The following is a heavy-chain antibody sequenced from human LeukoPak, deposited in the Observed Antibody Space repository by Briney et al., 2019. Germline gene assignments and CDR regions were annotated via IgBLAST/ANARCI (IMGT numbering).Heavy chain of an antibody. V-gene: IGHV4-31*03. D-gene: IGHD3-10*01. CDR1: GGSITSGGYY. Sequence: SETLSLTCTVPGGSITSGGYYSSWIRQHPGKGLEWIGYIYYSGSTYYNPSLKSRVTISIDTSKNQFSLKLSSVTAAGTAVYYWARVSKYYYGSGSYFDYWGQGTLVTVSS. CDR3: ARVSKYYYGSGSYFDY. CDR2: IYYSGST. J-gene: IGHJ4*02.